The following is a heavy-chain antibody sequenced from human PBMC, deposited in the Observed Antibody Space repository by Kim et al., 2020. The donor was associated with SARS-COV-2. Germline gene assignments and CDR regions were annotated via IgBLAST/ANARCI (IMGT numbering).Heavy chain of an antibody. CDR2: IKRDGSDK. CDR1: GFTFNRFW. J-gene: IGHJ4*02. CDR3: ARMFGSGTPWYFDY. V-gene: IGHV3-7*03. D-gene: IGHD3-10*01. Sequence: GGSLRLSCAVSGFTFNRFWMSWVRQAPGKGLEWVANIKRDGSDKYYVDSVEGRFIISRDNAKNSLYSQMNSLRAEDTAVYYCARMFGSGTPWYFDYWGEGTVVTVSS.